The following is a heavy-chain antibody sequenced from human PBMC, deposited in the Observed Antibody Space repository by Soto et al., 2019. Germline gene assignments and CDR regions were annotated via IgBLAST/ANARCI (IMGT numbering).Heavy chain of an antibody. J-gene: IGHJ3*02. V-gene: IGHV1-69*02. D-gene: IGHD2-15*01. CDR3: ARRREDIVVVVAATLGAFDI. CDR1: GGTFSSYT. Sequence: SVKVSCKASGGTFSSYTISWVRQAPGQGLEWMGRIIPILGIANYAQKFQGRVTITADKSTSTAYMELSSLRSEDTAVYYCARRREDIVVVVAATLGAFDIWGQGTMVTVSS. CDR2: IIPILGIA.